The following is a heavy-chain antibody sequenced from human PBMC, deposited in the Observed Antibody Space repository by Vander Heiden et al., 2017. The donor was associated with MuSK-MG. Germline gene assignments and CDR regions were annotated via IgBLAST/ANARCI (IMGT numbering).Heavy chain of an antibody. D-gene: IGHD2-15*01. V-gene: IGHV3-23*01. CDR2: LSGSGDST. J-gene: IGHJ4*02. Sequence: EEQLLESGGGLVQPGGSLRLSCVASGFTFKNFAMSWVRQAPGKGLEWVSALSGSGDSTSYADSGKGRFAISRDNSKNTLYLQMNRLRVEETAVYFCARWCWSGGTCYSDLDYWVPGTLVSVS. CDR1: GFTFKNFA. CDR3: ARWCWSGGTCYSDLDY.